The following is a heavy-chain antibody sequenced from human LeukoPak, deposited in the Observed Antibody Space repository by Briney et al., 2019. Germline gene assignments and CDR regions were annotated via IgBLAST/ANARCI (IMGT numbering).Heavy chain of an antibody. V-gene: IGHV1-69*13. Sequence: SVKVSCKASGGTFSSYAISWVRQAPGQGLEWMGGIIPIFGTANYAQKFQGRVTITADESTSPAHMELSSLRSEDTAVYYCAGYQLLPTDYYYYYMDVWGKGTTVTVSS. J-gene: IGHJ6*03. CDR1: GGTFSSYA. D-gene: IGHD2-2*01. CDR3: AGYQLLPTDYYYYYMDV. CDR2: IIPIFGTA.